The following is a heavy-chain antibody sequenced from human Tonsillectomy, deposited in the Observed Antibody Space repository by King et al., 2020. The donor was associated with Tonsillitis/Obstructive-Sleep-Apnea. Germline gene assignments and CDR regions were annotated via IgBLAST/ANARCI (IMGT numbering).Heavy chain of an antibody. CDR1: GFTFSSYS. CDR2: ISSSSSTI. CDR3: AGSSVVPAAIPYYYYLDV. Sequence: VQLVESGGGLVQPGGSLRLSCAASGFTFSSYSMNWVRQAPGKGLEWVSYISSSSSTIYYADSVKGRFTISRDNAKNSLYLQMNSLRDEDTAVYYCAGSSVVPAAIPYYYYLDVWGQGTPVTVSS. V-gene: IGHV3-48*02. J-gene: IGHJ6*03. D-gene: IGHD2-2*02.